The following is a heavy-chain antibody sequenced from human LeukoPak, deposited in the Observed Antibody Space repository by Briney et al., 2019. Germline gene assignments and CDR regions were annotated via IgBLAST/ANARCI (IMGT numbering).Heavy chain of an antibody. CDR1: GYTFTSYG. Sequence: ASVKVSCKASGYTFTSYGISWVRQAPGQGLEWMGWISAYNGNTNYAQKLQGRVTMTTDTSTSTAYMELRSLRSDDTAVYYCARDDCSSTSCYLFYWGQGTLVTVSS. CDR2: ISAYNGNT. CDR3: ARDDCSSTSCYLFY. D-gene: IGHD2-2*01. V-gene: IGHV1-18*01. J-gene: IGHJ4*02.